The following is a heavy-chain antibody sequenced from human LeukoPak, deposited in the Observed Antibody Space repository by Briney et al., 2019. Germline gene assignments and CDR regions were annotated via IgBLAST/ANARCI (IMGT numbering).Heavy chain of an antibody. CDR3: ASSYGSGRYYYGMDV. J-gene: IGHJ6*02. CDR1: GFTFSSYA. CDR2: ISGSGGST. D-gene: IGHD3-10*01. Sequence: GGSLRLSCAASGFTFSSYAMSWVRQAPGKGLEWVSAISGSGGSTYYADSVKGRFTISRDNSKNTLYLQMNSLRAEDTAVYYCASSYGSGRYYYGMDVWGQGTTVTVSS. V-gene: IGHV3-23*01.